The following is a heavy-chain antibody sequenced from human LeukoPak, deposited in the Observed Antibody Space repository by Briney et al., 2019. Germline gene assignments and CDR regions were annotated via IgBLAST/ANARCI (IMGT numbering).Heavy chain of an antibody. J-gene: IGHJ1*01. CDR3: ARLAAYCGGDCYFQH. CDR2: ISAYNGNT. CDR1: GYTFTSYG. Sequence: ASVKVSCKASGYTFTSYGISWVRQAPGQGLEWMGWISAYNGNTNYAQKLQGRVTMTTDTSTSTAYMELRSLRSDDTAVYYCARLAAYCGGDCYFQHWGQGTLVTVSS. V-gene: IGHV1-18*01. D-gene: IGHD2-21*02.